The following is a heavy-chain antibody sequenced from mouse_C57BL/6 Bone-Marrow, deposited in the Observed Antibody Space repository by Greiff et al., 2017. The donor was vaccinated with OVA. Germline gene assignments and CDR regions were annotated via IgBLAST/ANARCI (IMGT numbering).Heavy chain of an antibody. CDR3: TSYYYGSFDY. V-gene: IGHV5-9-1*02. D-gene: IGHD1-1*01. Sequence: EVMLVESGEGLVKPGGSLKLSCAASGFTFSSYAMSWVRQTPEKRLEWVAYISSGGDYIYYADTVKGRFTISRDNARNTLYLQISSLKSEDTAMYYCTSYYYGSFDYWGQGTTLTVSS. CDR2: ISSGGDYI. CDR1: GFTFSSYA. J-gene: IGHJ2*01.